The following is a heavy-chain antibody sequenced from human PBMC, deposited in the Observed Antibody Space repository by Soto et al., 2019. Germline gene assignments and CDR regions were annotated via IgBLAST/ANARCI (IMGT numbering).Heavy chain of an antibody. D-gene: IGHD3-10*01. CDR3: ARSRITMVRGLRAFDI. CDR2: ISAYNGNT. Sequence: ASVKVSCKASGYTFTSYGISWVRQAPGQGLEWMGWISAYNGNTNYAQKLQGRVTMTTDTSTSTAYMELRSLRSDDTAVYYCARSRITMVRGLRAFDIWGRGTMVTVAS. J-gene: IGHJ3*02. V-gene: IGHV1-18*04. CDR1: GYTFTSYG.